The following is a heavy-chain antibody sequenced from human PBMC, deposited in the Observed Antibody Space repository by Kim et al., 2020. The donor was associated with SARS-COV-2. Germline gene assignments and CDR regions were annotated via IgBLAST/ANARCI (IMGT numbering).Heavy chain of an antibody. Sequence: PSLMSRVTISVDTSKNQFSLKLYSVTAADTAMYYCARRVTLDALDVWGRGTMVTVSA. J-gene: IGHJ3*01. V-gene: IGHV4-39*01. D-gene: IGHD2-21*02. CDR3: ARRVTLDALDV.